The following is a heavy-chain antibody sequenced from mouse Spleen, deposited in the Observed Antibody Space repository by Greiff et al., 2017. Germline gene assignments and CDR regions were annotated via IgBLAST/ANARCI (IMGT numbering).Heavy chain of an antibody. V-gene: IGHV1-77*01. J-gene: IGHJ2*01. Sequence: VQLQQSGAELARPGASVKLSCKASGYTFTDYYINWVKQRTGQGLEWIGEIYPGSGNTYYNEKFKGKATLTADKSSSPAYMQLSSLTSEDSAVYFCARSGVTTAPDYWGQGTTLTVSS. CDR1: GYTFTDYY. CDR2: IYPGSGNT. CDR3: ARSGVTTAPDY. D-gene: IGHD1-2*01.